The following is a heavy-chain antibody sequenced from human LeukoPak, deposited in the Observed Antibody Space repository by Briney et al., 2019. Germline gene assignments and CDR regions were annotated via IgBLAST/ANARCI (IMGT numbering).Heavy chain of an antibody. CDR3: ARAYCSGGSCYFPDAFDI. CDR1: GFTFSSYW. D-gene: IGHD2-15*01. J-gene: IGHJ3*02. V-gene: IGHV3-7*03. Sequence: GGSLRLSCAASGFTFSSYWMSWVRQAPGKGLEWVANIKQDVSEKYYVDSVKGRFTISRDNAKNSLYLQMNSLRAEDTAVYYCARAYCSGGSCYFPDAFDIWGQGTMVTVSS. CDR2: IKQDVSEK.